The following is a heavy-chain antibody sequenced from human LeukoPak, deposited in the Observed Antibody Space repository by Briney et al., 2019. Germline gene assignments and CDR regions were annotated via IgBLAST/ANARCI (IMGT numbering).Heavy chain of an antibody. CDR1: GYTFTSYG. CDR2: ISAYSGNT. V-gene: IGHV1-18*01. J-gene: IGHJ5*02. D-gene: IGHD3-10*01. Sequence: GASVKVSCKASGYTFTSYGISWVRQAPGQGLEWMGWISAYSGNTNYAQKLQGRVTMTTDTSTSTAYMELSRLRSDDTAVYYCARAGLPFAFYGSGKNWFDPWGQGTLVTVSS. CDR3: ARAGLPFAFYGSGKNWFDP.